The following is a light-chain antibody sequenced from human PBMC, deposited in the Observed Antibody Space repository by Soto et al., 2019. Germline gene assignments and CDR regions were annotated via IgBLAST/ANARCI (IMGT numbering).Light chain of an antibody. CDR2: SAS. V-gene: IGKV1-16*02. J-gene: IGKJ4*01. Sequence: DIQMTQSPSSLSASVGDRVAITCRASQGISNYLGWFQQKPGQAPKSLIYSASSLQSGVPSKFSGSGSGKDFTLTISSLQPEDSATYYCHQYNSLPLTFGGGTKVEI. CDR3: HQYNSLPLT. CDR1: QGISNY.